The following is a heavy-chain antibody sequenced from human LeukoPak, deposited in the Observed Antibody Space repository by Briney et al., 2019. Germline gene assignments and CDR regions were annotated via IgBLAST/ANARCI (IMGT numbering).Heavy chain of an antibody. D-gene: IGHD4-17*01. CDR3: ARGGTVTDFGY. CDR2: VYSSGNT. V-gene: IGHV4-59*01. CDR1: GGSLTNYY. Sequence: SETLSLTCTVSGGSLTNYYWSWIRQPPGKGVEGIGYVYSSGNTNYNLSLKSRVTISLDTSQNQFCLKLSSVAAADTAVYCCARGGTVTDFGYWGQGTLVTVAS. J-gene: IGHJ4*02.